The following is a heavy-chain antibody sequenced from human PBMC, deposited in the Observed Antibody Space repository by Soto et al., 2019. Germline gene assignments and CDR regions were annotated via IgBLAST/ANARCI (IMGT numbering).Heavy chain of an antibody. CDR1: GGSISSSSYY. J-gene: IGHJ6*02. CDR2: IYYSGST. Sequence: SETLSLTCTVSGGSISSSSYYWGWIRQPPGKGLEWTGSIYYSGSTYYNPSLKSRVTISVDTSKNQFSLKLSSVTAADTAVYYCARRRGFYGSGSYIHYGMDVWGQGTTVTVSS. V-gene: IGHV4-39*01. CDR3: ARRRGFYGSGSYIHYGMDV. D-gene: IGHD3-10*01.